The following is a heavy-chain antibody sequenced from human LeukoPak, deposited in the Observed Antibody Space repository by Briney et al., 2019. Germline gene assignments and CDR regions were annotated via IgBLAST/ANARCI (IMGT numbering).Heavy chain of an antibody. CDR1: GFTFSSYG. Sequence: GGSLRLSCAASGFTFSSYGMHWVRQAPGKGLEYVSAINGNGGSTYYANSVKGRFTISGDNSKNTLYLQMGSLRAEDMAVYYCARGGAAAGTRGNDFWGQGTLVTVSP. CDR3: ARGGAAAGTRGNDF. D-gene: IGHD6-13*01. J-gene: IGHJ4*02. V-gene: IGHV3-64*01. CDR2: INGNGGST.